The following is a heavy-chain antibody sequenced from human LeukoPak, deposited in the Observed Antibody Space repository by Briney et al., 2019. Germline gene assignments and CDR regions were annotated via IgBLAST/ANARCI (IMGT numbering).Heavy chain of an antibody. CDR3: ARAPSPASYAMDV. J-gene: IGHJ6*02. V-gene: IGHV1-8*01. Sequence: ASVKVSCKASGYTFRSFDVNWVRQATGQGLEWMGWMNPNSGNTGYAQELQGRVTMTRNTSINTAYMEVSGLTSEDTAVYYCARAPSPASYAMDVWGQGTTVTVSS. CDR2: MNPNSGNT. CDR1: GYTFRSFD.